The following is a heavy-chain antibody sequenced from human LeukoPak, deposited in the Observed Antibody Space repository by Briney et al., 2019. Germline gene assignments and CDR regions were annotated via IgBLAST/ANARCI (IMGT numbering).Heavy chain of an antibody. CDR2: IVVGSGNT. V-gene: IGHV1-58*01. CDR3: AAGAGYCSGGSCYLDYYYYGMDV. CDR1: GFTFTSSA. D-gene: IGHD2-15*01. J-gene: IGHJ6*04. Sequence: ASVKVSCKASGFTFTSSAVRWVRQARGQRLEWIGWIVVGSGNTNYTQKFQERVTITRDMSTSTAYMELSSLRSEDTAVYYCAAGAGYCSGGSCYLDYYYYGMDVWGKGTTVTVSS.